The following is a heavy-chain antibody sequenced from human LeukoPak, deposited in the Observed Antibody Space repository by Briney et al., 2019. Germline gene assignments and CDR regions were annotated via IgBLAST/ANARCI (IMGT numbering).Heavy chain of an antibody. CDR1: GFTFSSYS. Sequence: GGSLRLSCAASGFTFSSYSMNWVRQAPGKGLEWVSVIYSGGSTYYADSVKGRFTISRDNSKNTLYLQMNSLRAEDTAVYYCARQTTVVTPVEDYWGQGTLVTVSS. V-gene: IGHV3-66*04. D-gene: IGHD4-23*01. J-gene: IGHJ4*02. CDR2: IYSGGST. CDR3: ARQTTVVTPVEDY.